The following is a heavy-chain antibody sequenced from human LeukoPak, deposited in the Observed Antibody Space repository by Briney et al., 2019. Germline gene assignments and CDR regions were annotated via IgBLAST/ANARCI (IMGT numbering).Heavy chain of an antibody. CDR3: ARILGLTLDY. CDR2: ISLGSETR. CDR1: GFTFSSYS. D-gene: IGHD3-16*01. V-gene: IGHV3-48*02. J-gene: IGHJ4*02. Sequence: PGGSLRLSCAASGFTFSSYSMNWVRQAPGKGLEWVSYISLGSETRYYAESVRGRFTISRDAAGNSLYLQMNSLRDEDTAVYYCARILGLTLDYWGPGTLVTVSS.